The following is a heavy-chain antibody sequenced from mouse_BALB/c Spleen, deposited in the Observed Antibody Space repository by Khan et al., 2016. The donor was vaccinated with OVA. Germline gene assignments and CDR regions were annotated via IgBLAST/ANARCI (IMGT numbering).Heavy chain of an antibody. CDR3: ARSPYGNFAY. D-gene: IGHD2-1*01. V-gene: IGHV5-9-3*01. Sequence: EVQRVESGGGLVKPGGSLKLSCAASGFTFNTYAMSWVRQTPEKRLEWVATISSDGDYTYYPDNVTGRFTISRDNAKNTLYLQMSSLRSEDTAMYYCARSPYGNFAYWGQGTLVTVSA. CDR2: ISSDGDYT. CDR1: GFTFNTYA. J-gene: IGHJ3*01.